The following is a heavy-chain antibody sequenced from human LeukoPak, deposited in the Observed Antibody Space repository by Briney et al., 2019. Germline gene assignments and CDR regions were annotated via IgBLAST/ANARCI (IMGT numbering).Heavy chain of an antibody. CDR2: ISYDGSNK. D-gene: IGHD1-1*01. CDR3: AKASWNDGTRGGRYFDY. J-gene: IGHJ4*02. CDR1: GFTFSSYG. Sequence: GGSLRLSCAASGFTFSSYGMHWVRQAPGKGLEWVAVISYDGSNKYYADSVKGRFTISRDNSKNTLYLQMNSLRAEDTAVYYCAKASWNDGTRGGRYFDYWGQGTLVTVSS. V-gene: IGHV3-30*18.